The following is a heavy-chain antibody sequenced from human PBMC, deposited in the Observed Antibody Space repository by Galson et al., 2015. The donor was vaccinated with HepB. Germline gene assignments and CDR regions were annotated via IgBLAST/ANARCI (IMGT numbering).Heavy chain of an antibody. CDR2: ISDDGRNK. Sequence: SLRLSCAVSGFNFDSYTMHRVRQAPGQGLEWVTIISDDGRNKFYAASVKGRFTVSRDNSKRTLFLQMDSLRPEDTAVYYCARDTYSEQWLLDYWGQGALVTVSS. CDR1: GFNFDSYT. CDR3: ARDTYSEQWLLDY. J-gene: IGHJ4*02. V-gene: IGHV3-30*04. D-gene: IGHD6-19*01.